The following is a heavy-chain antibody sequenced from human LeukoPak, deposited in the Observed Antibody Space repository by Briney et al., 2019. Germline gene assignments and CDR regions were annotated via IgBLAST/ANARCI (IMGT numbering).Heavy chain of an antibody. Sequence: GGPLTLSCAASGFTFNDYGMTWVRQAPGKGLEWVSGLNWNGDITRYADSVKGRFTISRDNAKNSVYLQMDSLSAEDTAFYYCARGYGAGNYRRPFYGMDVWGQGTTVTVSS. J-gene: IGHJ6*02. CDR3: ARGYGAGNYRRPFYGMDV. V-gene: IGHV3-20*04. CDR1: GFTFNDYG. CDR2: LNWNGDIT. D-gene: IGHD3-10*01.